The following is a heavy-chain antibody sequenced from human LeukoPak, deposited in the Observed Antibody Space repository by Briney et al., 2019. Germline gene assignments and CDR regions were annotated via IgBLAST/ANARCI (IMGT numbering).Heavy chain of an antibody. D-gene: IGHD5-18*01. Sequence: PSETLSLTCTVSGGSISSSSYYWGWIRQPPGKGLEWIGSIYYSGSTYYNPSLKSRVTISVDTSKNQFSLKLSSVTAADTAVYYCARDPGYSYGQGDYYYHYGMDVWGQGTTVTVSS. CDR2: IYYSGST. CDR1: GGSISSSSYY. CDR3: ARDPGYSYGQGDYYYHYGMDV. V-gene: IGHV4-39*07. J-gene: IGHJ6*02.